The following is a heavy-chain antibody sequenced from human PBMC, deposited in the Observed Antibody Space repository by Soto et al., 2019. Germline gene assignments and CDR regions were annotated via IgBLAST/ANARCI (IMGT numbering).Heavy chain of an antibody. V-gene: IGHV4-39*01. Sequence: PSETLSLTCTVSGGSISSSSYYWGWIRQPPGKGLEWIGSIYYSGSTYYNPSLKSRVTISVDTSKNQFSLKLSSVTAADTAVYYCARQDGDYYYYYYGMDVWGQGTTVTVSS. CDR1: GGSISSSSYY. J-gene: IGHJ6*02. CDR2: IYYSGST. D-gene: IGHD4-17*01. CDR3: ARQDGDYYYYYYGMDV.